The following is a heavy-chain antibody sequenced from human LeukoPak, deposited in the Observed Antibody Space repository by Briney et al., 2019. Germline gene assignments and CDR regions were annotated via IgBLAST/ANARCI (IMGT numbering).Heavy chain of an antibody. Sequence: GASVKVSCKASGYTFTGYYMHWVRQAPGQGLEWMGWINPNSGGTNYAQKFQGRVTMTRDTSISTAYMELSRLRSDDTAVYYCARDTWDDTSGYYFDYWGQGTLVTVSS. CDR1: GYTFTGYY. CDR2: INPNSGGT. V-gene: IGHV1-2*02. CDR3: ARDTWDDTSGYYFDY. D-gene: IGHD3-22*01. J-gene: IGHJ4*02.